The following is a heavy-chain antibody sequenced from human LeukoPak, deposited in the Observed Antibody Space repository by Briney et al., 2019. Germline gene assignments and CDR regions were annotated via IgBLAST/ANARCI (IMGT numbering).Heavy chain of an antibody. J-gene: IGHJ4*02. CDR1: GFTFSGSA. V-gene: IGHV3-73*01. CDR2: IRSKANSCAT. CDR3: QLNSGYDIGRVY. D-gene: IGHD5-12*01. Sequence: GGSLRLSCAASGFTFSGSAMHWVRQASGQGLEWVGRIRSKANSCATAYAASVKGRFTISRDDSKNTSYLQMNSLKTEDTAVCYCQLNSGYDIGRVYWGQGTLATVSS.